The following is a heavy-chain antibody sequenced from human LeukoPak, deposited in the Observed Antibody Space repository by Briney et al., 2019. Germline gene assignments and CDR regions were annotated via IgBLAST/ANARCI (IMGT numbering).Heavy chain of an antibody. J-gene: IGHJ4*02. CDR1: GFTFSTYS. CDR3: VREAWTAIGRDYFDY. V-gene: IGHV3-21*01. Sequence: GGSLRLSCAASGFTFSTYSMTWAGQAPGKGLEWVSSISGLGNYIYDADSVKGRSTISRDKARDALYLQVNSLRAEAWPVDYCVREAWTAIGRDYFDYWRQGSLVTVSS. CDR2: ISGLGNYI. D-gene: IGHD1-1*01.